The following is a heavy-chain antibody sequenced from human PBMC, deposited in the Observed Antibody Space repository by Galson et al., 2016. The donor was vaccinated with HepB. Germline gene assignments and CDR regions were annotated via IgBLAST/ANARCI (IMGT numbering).Heavy chain of an antibody. CDR1: GFTFSNYG. CDR3: ARDRLTFSNFKNWFDP. CDR2: IWYDGSKT. J-gene: IGHJ5*02. V-gene: IGHV3-33*01. Sequence: SLRLSCAASGFTFSNYGMHWVRQAPGKGLEWMAVIWYDGSKTYYGDSVKGRFTISRDNSKNTLFLQMDSLKDEDTAVYYCARDRLTFSNFKNWFDPWGQVTLVTVSS. D-gene: IGHD4-11*01.